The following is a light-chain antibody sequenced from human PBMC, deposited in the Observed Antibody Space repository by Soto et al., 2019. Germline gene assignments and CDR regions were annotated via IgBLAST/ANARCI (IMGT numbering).Light chain of an antibody. CDR1: QSVSSN. Sequence: EIVMTQSPATLSVSPGERATLSCRARQSVSSNLAWYQQKPGQAPRLLIYGASTRATGIPARFSGSGSGTEFTLTISSLQSEDCEVYYCQQYDNWPRTFGQGTRLEI. CDR3: QQYDNWPRT. V-gene: IGKV3-15*01. J-gene: IGKJ5*01. CDR2: GAS.